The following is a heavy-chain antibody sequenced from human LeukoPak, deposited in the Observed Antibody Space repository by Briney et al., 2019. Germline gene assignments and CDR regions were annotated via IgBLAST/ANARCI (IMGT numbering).Heavy chain of an antibody. Sequence: PSETLSLTCTVSGYSISSGYFWGWILQPPGKGLEWIGTIYNSGSTYYNASLESRVTISVDTSKNQFSLKLSSVTAADTAVYYCARAYSSSWYFNWFDPWGQGTLVTVSS. V-gene: IGHV4-38-2*02. CDR3: ARAYSSSWYFNWFDP. CDR2: IYNSGST. J-gene: IGHJ5*02. D-gene: IGHD6-13*01. CDR1: GYSISSGYF.